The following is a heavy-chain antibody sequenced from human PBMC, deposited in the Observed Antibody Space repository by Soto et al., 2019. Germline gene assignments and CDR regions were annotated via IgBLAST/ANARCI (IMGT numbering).Heavy chain of an antibody. CDR1: GFTFSSYG. Sequence: QVQLVESGGGVVQPGRSLRLSCAASGFTFSSYGMHWVRQAPGKGLEWVAVIWYDGSNKHYAASVKGRFTISRDHSKNTLYLQMNSLRAEDTAVYYCARDCAGYSSGWYQRGGFDYWGQGTLVTVSS. J-gene: IGHJ4*02. V-gene: IGHV3-33*01. CDR3: ARDCAGYSSGWYQRGGFDY. D-gene: IGHD6-19*01. CDR2: IWYDGSNK.